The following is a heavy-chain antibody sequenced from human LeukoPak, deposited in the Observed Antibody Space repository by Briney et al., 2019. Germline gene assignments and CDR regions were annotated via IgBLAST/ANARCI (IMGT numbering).Heavy chain of an antibody. CDR2: IRGSGSST. D-gene: IGHD3-22*01. J-gene: IGHJ4*02. V-gene: IGHV3-23*01. Sequence: GQSLTPSSAPSTPTLTSDATRCVRQPHGNGSEWDSSIRGSGSSTYYADSVKGRFTISRDNSKNTLYLQMNSLRAEDTAVYYCAKDTTVRVYYYDSSGYYPLDYWGQGTLVTVSS. CDR1: TPTLTSDA. CDR3: AKDTTVRVYYYDSSGYYPLDY.